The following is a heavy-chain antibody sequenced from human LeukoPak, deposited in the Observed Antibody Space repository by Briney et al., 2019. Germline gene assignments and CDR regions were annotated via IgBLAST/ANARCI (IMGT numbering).Heavy chain of an antibody. D-gene: IGHD3-22*01. CDR1: GFTFSSYA. CDR3: ASLYYYDSSGYYPVSNYFDY. CDR2: ISYDGSNK. J-gene: IGHJ4*02. Sequence: GGSLRLSCAASGFTFSSYAMHWVRQAPGKGLEWVAVISYDGSNKYYADSVKGRFTISRDNSKNTLYLQMNSLRAEDTAVYYCASLYYYDSSGYYPVSNYFDYWGQGTLVTVSS. V-gene: IGHV3-30-3*01.